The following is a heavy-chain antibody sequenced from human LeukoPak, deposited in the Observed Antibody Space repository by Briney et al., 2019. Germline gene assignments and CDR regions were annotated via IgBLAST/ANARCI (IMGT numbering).Heavy chain of an antibody. CDR2: ISSSGGTI. J-gene: IGHJ4*02. CDR3: VRGVDYYGSYFDY. V-gene: IGHV3-48*03. D-gene: IGHD3-10*01. CDR1: GFTFYKYD. Sequence: GGSLRLSCAASGFTFYKYDMTWVRQAPGKGLEWVSYISSSGGTIYYADSVKGRFTISRDNAKNSLFLQMHSLRAEDTAVYHCVRGVDYYGSYFDYWGQGTLVTVSS.